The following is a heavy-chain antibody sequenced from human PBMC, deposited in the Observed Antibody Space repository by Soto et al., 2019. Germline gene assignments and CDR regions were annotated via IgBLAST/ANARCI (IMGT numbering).Heavy chain of an antibody. J-gene: IGHJ4*02. D-gene: IGHD2-2*01. CDR1: GFSLSTSGVG. Sequence: SGPTLVKPTQTLTLTCTFSGFSLSTSGVGVGWIRQPPGKALEWLAVIYWDDDKRYRPSMRRRLTITKDTSKNQVVLALTNMQDLDTATYYCAHRPPGDSTLFDFWGQGTLVTVSS. CDR3: AHRPPGDSTLFDF. V-gene: IGHV2-5*02. CDR2: IYWDDDK.